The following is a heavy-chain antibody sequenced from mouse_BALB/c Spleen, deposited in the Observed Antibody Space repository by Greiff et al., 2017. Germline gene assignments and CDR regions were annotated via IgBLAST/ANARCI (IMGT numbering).Heavy chain of an antibody. CDR3: ARGARAMDY. Sequence: EVKLMESGGGLVKPGGSLKLSCAASGFTFSSYAMSWVRQTPEKRLEWVASISSGGSTYYPDSVKGRFTNSRANARNILYLQMSSLRSEDTAMYYCARGARAMDYWGQGTSVTVSS. CDR2: ISSGGST. V-gene: IGHV5-6-5*01. CDR1: GFTFSSYA. J-gene: IGHJ4*01.